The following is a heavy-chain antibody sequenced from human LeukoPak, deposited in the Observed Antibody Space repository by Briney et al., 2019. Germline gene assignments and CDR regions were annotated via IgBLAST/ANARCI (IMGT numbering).Heavy chain of an antibody. Sequence: GGSRRLSCAASGFTFSDYYMSWIRQAPGKGLEWVSYIGSSGSTIYYADSVKGRFTISRDNAKNSLYLQMNSLRAEDTAVYYCARDRYVGATTAGDSDSWGQGTLVTVSS. CDR1: GFTFSDYY. D-gene: IGHD1-26*01. CDR2: IGSSGSTI. V-gene: IGHV3-11*01. CDR3: ARDRYVGATTAGDSDS. J-gene: IGHJ4*02.